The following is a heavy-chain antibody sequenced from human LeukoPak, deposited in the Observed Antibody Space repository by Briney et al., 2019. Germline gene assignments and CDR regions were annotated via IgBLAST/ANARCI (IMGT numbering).Heavy chain of an antibody. CDR2: INSDGSST. CDR3: ARAQRENVLVQGIIMSGGYYYYYMDV. CDR1: GFTFTSYW. Sequence: GGSLRLSCAASGFTFTSYWMHWVRQAPGKGLVWVSRINSDGSSTTYADSVKGRFTISRDNAKNTLYLQINSLKAEDTAVYYCARAQRENVLVQGIIMSGGYYYYYMDVGGKGTTVTVSS. D-gene: IGHD3-10*01. J-gene: IGHJ6*03. V-gene: IGHV3-74*01.